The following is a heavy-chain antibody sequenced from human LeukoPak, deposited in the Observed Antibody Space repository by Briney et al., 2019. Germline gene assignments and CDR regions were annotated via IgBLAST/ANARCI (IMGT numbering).Heavy chain of an antibody. V-gene: IGHV3-23*01. CDR1: GFTFSSYA. CDR3: ARDGAAAGSLDLYYFDY. D-gene: IGHD6-13*01. Sequence: GGSLRLSCAASGFTFSSYAMSWVRQAPGKGLEWVSAISGSGGSTYYADSVKGRFTISRDNSKNTLYLQMNSLRAEDTAVYYCARDGAAAGSLDLYYFDYWGQGTLVTVSS. CDR2: ISGSGGST. J-gene: IGHJ4*02.